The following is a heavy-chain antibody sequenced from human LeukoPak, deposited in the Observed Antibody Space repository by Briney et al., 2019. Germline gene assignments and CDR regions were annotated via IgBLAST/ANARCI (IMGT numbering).Heavy chain of an antibody. Sequence: ASVTVSFTASGYTFTSCDINWVRHAPGQGLEWMGWMNPNSDNTGYAQKFQGRVTMTRNTSISTAYMELSSLRSEDTAVYYCARGFNWNDISFDYDYWGQGTLVTVSS. CDR1: GYTFTSCD. CDR3: ARGFNWNDISFDYDY. D-gene: IGHD1-1*01. V-gene: IGHV1-8*01. CDR2: MNPNSDNT. J-gene: IGHJ4*02.